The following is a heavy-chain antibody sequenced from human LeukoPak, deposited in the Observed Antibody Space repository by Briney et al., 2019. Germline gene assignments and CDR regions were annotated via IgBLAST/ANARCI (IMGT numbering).Heavy chain of an antibody. V-gene: IGHV1-2*02. CDR2: MNPNSGGT. CDR3: ARLVAGYSFDY. Sequence: ASVKVSCKASGYTFTSYDINWVRQATGQGLEWMGWMNPNSGGTNYAQKFQGRVTMTRDTSISTAYMELSRLRSDDTAVYYCARLVAGYSFDYWGQGTLVTVSS. CDR1: GYTFTSYD. J-gene: IGHJ4*02.